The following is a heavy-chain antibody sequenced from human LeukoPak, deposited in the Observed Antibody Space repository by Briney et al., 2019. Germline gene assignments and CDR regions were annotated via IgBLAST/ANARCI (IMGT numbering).Heavy chain of an antibody. J-gene: IGHJ5*02. CDR2: ISPNSGDK. Sequence: ASVKVSCKASGYTFTGYYMHWVRRAPGQGLEWMGWISPNSGDKKYAQKFQGRVTMTRNTSISTAYMELSSLRSEDTAVYYCARGAIVATMGGNRFDPWGQGTLVTVSS. CDR1: GYTFTGYY. V-gene: IGHV1-2*02. D-gene: IGHD5-12*01. CDR3: ARGAIVATMGGNRFDP.